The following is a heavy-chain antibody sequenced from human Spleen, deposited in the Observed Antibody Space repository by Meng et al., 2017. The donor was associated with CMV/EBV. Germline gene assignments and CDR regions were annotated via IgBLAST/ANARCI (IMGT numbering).Heavy chain of an antibody. CDR3: AKVNGDYDDAFDI. J-gene: IGHJ3*02. D-gene: IGHD4-17*01. CDR1: GFTFSSYA. Sequence: GESLKISCAASGFTFSSYAMSWVRQAPGKGLEWVSVIYSGGSSTYHADSVKGRFTISRDNSKNTLYLQMNSLRAEDTAVYYCAKVNGDYDDAFDIWGQGTMVTVSS. V-gene: IGHV3-23*03. CDR2: IYSGGSST.